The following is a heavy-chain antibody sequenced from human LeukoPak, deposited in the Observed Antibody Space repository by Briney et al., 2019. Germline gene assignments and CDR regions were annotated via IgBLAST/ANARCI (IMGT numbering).Heavy chain of an antibody. Sequence: PGGSLRLSCAASGFTFNTYWMNWVRQAPGKGLEWVANIKPDGSEKYFVDSVKGRFTISRDNAKNSLYLQMNSLRAEDTAVYYGLRSGGYWGQGTPVTVSS. CDR3: LRSGGY. D-gene: IGHD1-26*01. CDR2: IKPDGSEK. J-gene: IGHJ4*02. CDR1: GFTFNTYW. V-gene: IGHV3-7*01.